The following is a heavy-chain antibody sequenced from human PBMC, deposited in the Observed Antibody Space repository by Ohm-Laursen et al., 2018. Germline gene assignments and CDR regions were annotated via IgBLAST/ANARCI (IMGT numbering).Heavy chain of an antibody. Sequence: SLRLSCAASGFTFSDYYMSWIRLAPGKGLEWVSYISSSGSTIYYADSVKGRFTISRDNAKNSLYLQMNSLRAEDTAVYYCARDGGVLYSHSDFWGQGTLVTVSS. J-gene: IGHJ4*02. D-gene: IGHD4-11*01. V-gene: IGHV3-11*01. CDR1: GFTFSDYY. CDR2: ISSSGSTI. CDR3: ARDGGVLYSHSDF.